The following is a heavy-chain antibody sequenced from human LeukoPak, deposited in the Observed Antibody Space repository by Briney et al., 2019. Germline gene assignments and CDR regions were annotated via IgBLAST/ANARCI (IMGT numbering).Heavy chain of an antibody. V-gene: IGHV1-18*04. J-gene: IGHJ6*03. CDR2: ISAYNGNT. CDR1: GYTFTSYY. CDR3: ARDRVRGVSYMDV. D-gene: IGHD3-10*01. Sequence: ASVKVSCKASGYTFTSYYMHWVRQAPGQGLEWMGWISAYNGNTNYAQKLQGRVTMTTDTSTSTAYMELRSLRSDDTAVYYCARDRVRGVSYMDVWGKGTTVTISS.